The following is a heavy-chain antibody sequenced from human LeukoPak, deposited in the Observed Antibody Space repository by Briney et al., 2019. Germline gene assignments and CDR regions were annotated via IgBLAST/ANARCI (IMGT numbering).Heavy chain of an antibody. V-gene: IGHV3-23*01. CDR3: AKRPYINTDGWFDP. CDR2: ISDSGVTA. D-gene: IGHD2-21*01. CDR1: GFTFSIYA. Sequence: PGGSLRLSCAASGFTFSIYAMSWVRQAPGQGLDWVAAISDSGVTAYYADSVKGRFTISRDNSKNTLYLQMNSLRAEDTAVYYCAKRPYINTDGWFDPWGQGTLVTVSS. J-gene: IGHJ5*02.